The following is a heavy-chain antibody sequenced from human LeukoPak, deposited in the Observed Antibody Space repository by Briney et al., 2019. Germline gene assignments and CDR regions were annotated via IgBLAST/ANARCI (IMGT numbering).Heavy chain of an antibody. CDR1: GYSFTSYW. D-gene: IGHD2-15*01. CDR2: IDPSDSYT. Sequence: GESLRISCKGSGYSFTSYWITWVRQMPGKGLEWMGRIDPSDSYTNYSPSFQGHVTISADKSISTAYLQWSSLKASDTAMYYCARHVRPVVVVAAALPWFDPWGQGTLVTVSS. V-gene: IGHV5-10-1*01. J-gene: IGHJ5*02. CDR3: ARHVRPVVVVAAALPWFDP.